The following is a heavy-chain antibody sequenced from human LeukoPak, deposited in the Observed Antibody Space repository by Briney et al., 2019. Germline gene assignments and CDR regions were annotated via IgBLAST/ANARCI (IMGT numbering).Heavy chain of an antibody. CDR1: GGSISSGDYY. J-gene: IGHJ6*03. CDR2: IYYSGST. D-gene: IGHD3-9*01. Sequence: PSETLSLTCTVSGGSISSGDYYWSWIRQPPGKGLEWIGYIYYSGSTYYNPSLKSRVTISVGTSKNQFSLKLSSVTAADTAVYYCARDTPYYDILTGRRNMDVWGKGTTVTVSS. V-gene: IGHV4-30-4*08. CDR3: ARDTPYYDILTGRRNMDV.